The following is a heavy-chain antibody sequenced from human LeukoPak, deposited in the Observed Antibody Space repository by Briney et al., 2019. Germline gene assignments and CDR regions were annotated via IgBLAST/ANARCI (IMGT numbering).Heavy chain of an antibody. CDR1: GYIFTGYY. CDR2: INPNSGGT. Sequence: ASVKVSCKTSGYIFTGYYMHWVRQAPGQGLEWVGWINPNSGGTNYAQKFQGRVTMTRDTSISTAYMELSSLRSEDTAVYYCAREYSNYYYYMDVWGKGTTVTVSS. J-gene: IGHJ6*03. CDR3: AREYSNYYYYMDV. V-gene: IGHV1-2*02. D-gene: IGHD4-11*01.